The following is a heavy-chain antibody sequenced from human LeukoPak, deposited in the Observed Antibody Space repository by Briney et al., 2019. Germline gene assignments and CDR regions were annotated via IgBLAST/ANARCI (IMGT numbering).Heavy chain of an antibody. V-gene: IGHV4-4*07. D-gene: IGHD3-3*01. J-gene: IGHJ5*02. CDR1: GGSISSYY. Sequence: SETLSLTCTVSGGSISSYYWSWIRQPAGKGLEWIGRIYTSGSTTYNPSLKSRVTMSVDTSKNQFSLKLSSVTAADTAVYYCARDLGAYYDFWSGYSHNWFDPWGQGTLVTVSS. CDR3: ARDLGAYYDFWSGYSHNWFDP. CDR2: IYTSGST.